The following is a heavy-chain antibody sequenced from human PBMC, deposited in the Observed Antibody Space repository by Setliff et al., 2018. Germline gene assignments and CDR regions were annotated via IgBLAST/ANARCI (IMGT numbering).Heavy chain of an antibody. Sequence: SVKVSCKASGGTFSNIGISWVRQAPGQGLGWMGGIIPLFGTTNYAQEFQGRVTITTDESTNTACMELSSLRSEDTAMYYCAREKVVVVSATSYHYYMDVWGKGTTVTVSS. J-gene: IGHJ6*03. D-gene: IGHD2-15*01. CDR3: AREKVVVVSATSYHYYMDV. CDR2: IIPLFGTT. V-gene: IGHV1-69*05. CDR1: GGTFSNIG.